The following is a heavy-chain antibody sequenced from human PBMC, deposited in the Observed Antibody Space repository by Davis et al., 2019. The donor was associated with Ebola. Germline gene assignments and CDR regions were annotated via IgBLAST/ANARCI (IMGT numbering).Heavy chain of an antibody. J-gene: IGHJ4*02. CDR3: ARDSGSTEFVY. CDR2: IYYTRST. CDR1: GGSIDTFY. Sequence: SETLSLTCTVSGGSIDTFYRSWIRHSSATCPAWIGSIYYTRSTTYTPSLKSRVTISADTSKKKFSLRLTSVTAADTAVYYCARDSGSTEFVYWGQGALVTVSS. D-gene: IGHD1-7*01. V-gene: IGHV4-59*01.